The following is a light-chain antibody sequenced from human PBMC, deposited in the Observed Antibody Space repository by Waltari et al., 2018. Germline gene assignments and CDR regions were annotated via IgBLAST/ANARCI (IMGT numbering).Light chain of an antibody. CDR2: WAS. J-gene: IGKJ4*01. V-gene: IGKV4-1*01. CDR1: QSLLYSSNNKNY. Sequence: DIVMTQSPDSLAVSLGVRATINCKSSQSLLYSSNNKNYLAWYQQKPGQPPKLLISWASTRDSGVPARFSGSGSATDFTLTISTLQAEDVAVYYCQQFFAKPLTFGGGTKVEIK. CDR3: QQFFAKPLT.